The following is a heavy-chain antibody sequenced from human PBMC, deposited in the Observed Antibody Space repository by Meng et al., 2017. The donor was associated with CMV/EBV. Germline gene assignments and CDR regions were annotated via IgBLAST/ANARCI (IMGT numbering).Heavy chain of an antibody. V-gene: IGHV4-4*02. Sequence: SETLSLTCSVSGVSISNSNWWSWVRQSPGKGLEWIGEIHHTGSTYYNPSLKSRATMSVDKSKNQFSLNLRSVTAADTAVYYCARDYWSGSYVEYAMDVWGQGTTVTVSS. CDR2: IHHTGST. CDR3: ARDYWSGSYVEYAMDV. D-gene: IGHD3-3*01. CDR1: GVSISNSNW. J-gene: IGHJ6*02.